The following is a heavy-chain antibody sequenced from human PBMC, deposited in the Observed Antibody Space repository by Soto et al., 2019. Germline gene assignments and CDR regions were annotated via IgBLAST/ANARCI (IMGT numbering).Heavy chain of an antibody. CDR1: GDSISTLY. CDR2: VYYTGST. CDR3: ARGRTVRNYADDSSDYFYFFDY. V-gene: IGHV4-59*11. D-gene: IGHD3-22*01. Sequence: SETLSLTCTVSGDSISTLYWGWMRQSPGKELEWIGYVYYTGSTNYNPSLKSRVTISVDRSKNQFSLKLTSANAADTAVYYCARGRTVRNYADDSSDYFYFFDYWGQGTQVTVSS. J-gene: IGHJ4*02.